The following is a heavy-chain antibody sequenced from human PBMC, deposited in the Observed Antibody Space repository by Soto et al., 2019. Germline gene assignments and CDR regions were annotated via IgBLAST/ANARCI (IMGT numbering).Heavy chain of an antibody. D-gene: IGHD2-15*01. CDR3: AREFSGADYYYYYGMDV. Sequence: SETLSLTCTVSGGSISSGDYYWSWIRQPPGKGLEWIGYIYYSGSTYYNPSLKSRVTISVDTSKNQFSLKLSSVTAADTAVYYCAREFSGADYYYYYGMDVWGQGTTVTVSS. CDR2: IYYSGST. J-gene: IGHJ6*02. V-gene: IGHV4-30-4*01. CDR1: GGSISSGDYY.